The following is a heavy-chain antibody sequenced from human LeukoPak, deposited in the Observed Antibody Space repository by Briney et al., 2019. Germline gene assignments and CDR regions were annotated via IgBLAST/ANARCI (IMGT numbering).Heavy chain of an antibody. D-gene: IGHD3-10*01. J-gene: IGHJ4*02. CDR1: GFTFTSSA. CDR2: IVVGSGNT. V-gene: IGHV1-58*01. Sequence: GASVKVSCKASGFTFTSSAAQWVRQARGQRLEWIGWIVVGSGNTNYAQKFQERVTITRDMSTSTAYMELSSLRSEDTAVYYCAADPTMVRGVIHDYWGQGTLVTVSP. CDR3: AADPTMVRGVIHDY.